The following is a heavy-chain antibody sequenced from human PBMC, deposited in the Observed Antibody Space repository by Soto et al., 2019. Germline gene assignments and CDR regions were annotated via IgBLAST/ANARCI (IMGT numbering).Heavy chain of an antibody. Sequence: QLHLVQSGAVVKKPGASVTVSCSASGYPVTAYYMHWVRQAPGRGLEWMGGINPATGAAKYTQTFPGRVTMTRDTSPSTVFMELSGLTSEDTAVFYCARGGGVGVAGSAAFDMWGQGTLVTVSS. J-gene: IGHJ3*02. CDR3: ARGGGVGVAGSAAFDM. V-gene: IGHV1-2*02. D-gene: IGHD3-3*01. CDR1: GYPVTAYY. CDR2: INPATGAA.